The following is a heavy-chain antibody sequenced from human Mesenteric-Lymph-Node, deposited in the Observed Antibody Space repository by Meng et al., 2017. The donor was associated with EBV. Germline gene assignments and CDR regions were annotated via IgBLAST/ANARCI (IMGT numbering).Heavy chain of an antibody. CDR3: AHRRRFSSATTGSDDLDY. Sequence: QITLEESGPTMVKPTQTLTLTCTFSGFSLTTYGEGVGWIRQPPGKALEWLGIIYWDDNKRYSASLKSRLTITKDTSKNQVVLIVTNMDPVDTATYYCAHRRRFSSATTGSDDLDYWGQGTLVTVSS. J-gene: IGHJ4*02. CDR1: GFSLTTYGEG. D-gene: IGHD6-13*01. CDR2: IYWDDNK. V-gene: IGHV2-5*02.